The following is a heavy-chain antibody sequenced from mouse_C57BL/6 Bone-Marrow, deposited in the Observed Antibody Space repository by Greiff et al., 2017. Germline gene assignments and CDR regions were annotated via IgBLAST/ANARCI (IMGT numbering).Heavy chain of an antibody. Sequence: EVKVVESGGDLVKPGGSLKLSCAASGFTFSSYGMSWVRQTPDKRLEWVATISSGGSYTYYPDSVKGRFTISRDNAKNTLYLQMSSLKSEDTAMYYCARLQTGTAWFAYWGQGTLVTVSA. CDR3: ARLQTGTAWFAY. CDR2: ISSGGSYT. V-gene: IGHV5-6*01. D-gene: IGHD4-1*01. J-gene: IGHJ3*01. CDR1: GFTFSSYG.